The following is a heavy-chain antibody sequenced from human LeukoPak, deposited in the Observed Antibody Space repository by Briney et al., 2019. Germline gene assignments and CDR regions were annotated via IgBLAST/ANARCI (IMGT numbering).Heavy chain of an antibody. CDR2: IYPRDGST. J-gene: IGHJ4*02. CDR1: GYTFTSNY. Sequence: HVASVKVSCKASGYTFTSNYIHWVRQAPGQGLERMGMIYPRDGSTSYAQKFQGRVTVTRDTSTSTVHMELSGLRSEDTAVYYCARDQEGLDYWGQGTLVTVSS. V-gene: IGHV1-46*01. CDR3: ARDQEGLDY.